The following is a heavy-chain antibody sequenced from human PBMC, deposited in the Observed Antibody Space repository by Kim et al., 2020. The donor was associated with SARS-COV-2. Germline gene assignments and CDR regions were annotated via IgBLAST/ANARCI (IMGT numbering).Heavy chain of an antibody. CDR2: ISGSGGST. D-gene: IGHD2-8*02. CDR1: GFTFSSYA. CDR3: AKTNKSPLKVLNWFDP. Sequence: GGSLRLSCAASGFTFSSYAMSWVRQAPGKGLEWVSAISGSGGSTYYADSVKGRFTISRDNSKNTLYLQMNSLRAEDTAVYYCAKTNKSPLKVLNWFDPWGQGTLVTVSS. V-gene: IGHV3-23*01. J-gene: IGHJ5*02.